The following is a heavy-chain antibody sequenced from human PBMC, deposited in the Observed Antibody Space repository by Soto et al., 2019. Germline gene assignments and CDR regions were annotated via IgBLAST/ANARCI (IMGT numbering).Heavy chain of an antibody. D-gene: IGHD3-16*02. V-gene: IGHV3-30*18. Sequence: HLGDSLRLSCAASKVTFSSYGMHWFRQAPGKGLEWVAVISYDGSNKYYADSVKGRFTISRDNSKNTLYLQMNSLRAEDTAVYYCAKDQESITFGGVIVQPDYWGQGTLVTVSS. CDR1: KVTFSSYG. J-gene: IGHJ4*02. CDR3: AKDQESITFGGVIVQPDY. CDR2: ISYDGSNK.